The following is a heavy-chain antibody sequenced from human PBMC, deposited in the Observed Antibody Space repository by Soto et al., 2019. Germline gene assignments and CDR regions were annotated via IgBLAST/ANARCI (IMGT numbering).Heavy chain of an antibody. CDR3: ARDSPSYYYYYNRDV. V-gene: IGHV1-3*01. D-gene: IGHD2-2*01. Sequence: ASVKVSCKASGYTFASYAMQWVRQAPGQRLEWMGWINAGNGNTKYSQKFQGRVTITRDTSASTAYMELSSLRSEDTAVYYCARDSPSYYYYYNRDVWGKGPRVTVS. CDR2: INAGNGNT. J-gene: IGHJ6*03. CDR1: GYTFASYA.